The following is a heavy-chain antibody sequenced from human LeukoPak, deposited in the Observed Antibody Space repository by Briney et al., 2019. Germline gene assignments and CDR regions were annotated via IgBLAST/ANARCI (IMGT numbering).Heavy chain of an antibody. V-gene: IGHV1-2*02. J-gene: IGHJ5*02. D-gene: IGHD3-10*01. CDR2: INPNSGGT. CDR1: GYTFTGYY. CDR3: ARDLGVKAGNWFDP. Sequence: ASVKASCKASGYTFTGYYMHWVRQAPGQGLEWMGWINPNSGGTNYAQKFQGRVTMTRDTSISTAYMELSRLRSDDTAVYYCARDLGVKAGNWFDPWGQGTLVTVSS.